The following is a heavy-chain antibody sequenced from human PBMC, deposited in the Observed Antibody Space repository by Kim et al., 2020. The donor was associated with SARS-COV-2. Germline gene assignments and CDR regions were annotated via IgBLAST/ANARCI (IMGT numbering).Heavy chain of an antibody. CDR2: IWYDGSNK. V-gene: IGHV3-33*06. CDR3: AKAPRYSSGWYEAGGSIDY. D-gene: IGHD6-19*01. CDR1: GFTFSSYG. Sequence: GGSLRLSCAASGFTFSSYGMHWVRQAPGKGLEWVAVIWYDGSNKYYADSVKGRFTISRDNSKNTLYLQMNSLRAEDTAVYYCAKAPRYSSGWYEAGGSIDYWGQGTLVTVSS. J-gene: IGHJ4*02.